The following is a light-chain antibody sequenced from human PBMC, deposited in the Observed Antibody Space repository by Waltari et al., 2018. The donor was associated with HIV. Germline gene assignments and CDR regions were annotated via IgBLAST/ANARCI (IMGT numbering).Light chain of an antibody. V-gene: IGKV3-11*01. J-gene: IGKJ5*01. CDR2: DAS. CDR3: QQRSNWPPVT. CDR1: QNIGNY. Sequence: EVVLTPSPSTLSLSQGERATLSCRASQNIGNYLALYQQKPGQAPRLLIYDASTRASGIPARFSGSGSGTDFTLTISSLEPEDVAVYYCQQRSNWPPVTFGQGTRLEI.